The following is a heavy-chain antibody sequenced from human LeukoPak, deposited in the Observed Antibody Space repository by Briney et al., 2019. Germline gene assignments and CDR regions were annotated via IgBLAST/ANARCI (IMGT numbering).Heavy chain of an antibody. CDR2: ISGSGGST. Sequence: PGGSLRLSCAASGFTFSSYAMSWVRQAPGKGLEWVSAISGSGGSTYYADSVKGRFTISRDNAKNTLYLQMNSLRVEDTAVYYCVRGCSGGICYIGHWGQGTLVTVPS. CDR1: GFTFSSYA. D-gene: IGHD2-15*01. J-gene: IGHJ4*02. CDR3: VRGCSGGICYIGH. V-gene: IGHV3-23*01.